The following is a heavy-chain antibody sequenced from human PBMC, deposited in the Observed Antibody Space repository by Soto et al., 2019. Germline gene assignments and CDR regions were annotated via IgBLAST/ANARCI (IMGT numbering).Heavy chain of an antibody. D-gene: IGHD1-20*01. V-gene: IGHV2-70*11. Sequence: SGPTLVNHTQTVTLTCTFSGFSLSTSGMCVSWIRQPPGKALEWLARIDWDDDKYYSTSLKTRLTNSKDTSKNQVGLTMTKMDLVDTATYYCEGISGGRGISDYWGQGPLVTVSP. CDR3: EGISGGRGISDY. J-gene: IGHJ4*02. CDR2: IDWDDDK. CDR1: GFSLSTSGMC.